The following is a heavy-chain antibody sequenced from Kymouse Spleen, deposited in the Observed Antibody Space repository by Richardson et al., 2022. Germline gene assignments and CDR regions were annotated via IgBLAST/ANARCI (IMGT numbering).Heavy chain of an antibody. J-gene: IGHJ4*02. D-gene: IGHD3-10*01. Sequence: QVQLVESGGGVVQPGRSLRLSCAASGFTFSSYGMHWVRQAPGKGLEWVAVISYDGSNKYYADSVKGRFTISRDNSKNTLYLQMNSLRAEDTAVYYCAKEGSYYLFDYWGQGTLVTVSS. CDR1: GFTFSSYG. V-gene: IGHV3-30*18. CDR3: AKEGSYYLFDY. CDR2: ISYDGSNK.